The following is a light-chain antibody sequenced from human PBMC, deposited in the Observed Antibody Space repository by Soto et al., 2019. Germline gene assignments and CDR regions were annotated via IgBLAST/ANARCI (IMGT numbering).Light chain of an antibody. CDR1: QTIGTY. J-gene: IGKJ4*01. CDR3: QQRGNWPLT. Sequence: ETVLTQSPATQSLSPGERATLSCRASQTIGTYLIWYQQKPGQAPRLLIYDASSRATGIPARFSGSGSGTDFTLTISSLEPEDFAVYYCQQRGNWPLTFGGGTKVEI. V-gene: IGKV3-11*01. CDR2: DAS.